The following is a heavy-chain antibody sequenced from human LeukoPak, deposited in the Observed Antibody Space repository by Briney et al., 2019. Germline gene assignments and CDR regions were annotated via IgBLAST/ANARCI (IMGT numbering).Heavy chain of an antibody. V-gene: IGHV3-21*01. J-gene: IGHJ3*02. CDR1: GFTFSSYT. Sequence: GGSLRLSCAASGFTFSSYTMNWVRQAPGKGLEWVSSIAGSSGYISYADSVKGRFTISRDNAKKSLYLQMTSLTAEDTAVYYCARELDAFDIWGQGTMVTVSS. CDR3: ARELDAFDI. CDR2: IAGSSGYI.